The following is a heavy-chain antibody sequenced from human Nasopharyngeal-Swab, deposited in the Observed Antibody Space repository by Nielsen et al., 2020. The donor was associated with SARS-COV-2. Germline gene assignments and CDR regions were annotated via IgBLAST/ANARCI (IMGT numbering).Heavy chain of an antibody. CDR3: ARRELGRDDFDY. V-gene: IGHV4-39*01. Sequence: SETLSLTCTVSGGSISSDSYYWGWIRQPPGKGLEWVGTIYYTGSTYYNPSLKSRVSISVVASKNQFSLMLSSVTAADTAVYYRARRELGRDDFDYWGQGTLVTVSS. CDR2: IYYTGST. D-gene: IGHD1-1*01. J-gene: IGHJ4*02. CDR1: GGSISSDSYY.